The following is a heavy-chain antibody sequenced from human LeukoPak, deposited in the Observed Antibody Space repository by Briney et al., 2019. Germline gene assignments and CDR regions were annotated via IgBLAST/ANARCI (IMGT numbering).Heavy chain of an antibody. CDR3: ARSDFWSGYRPFDY. V-gene: IGHV1-3*03. Sequence: ASVKVSCKASGYTFTNYAMHWVRQAPGQSLEWMGWINAVNGNTKYSQEFQGRVTITRDTSASTAYMELSSLRSEDMAVYFCARSDFWSGYRPFDYWGQGTLVTVSS. D-gene: IGHD3-3*01. J-gene: IGHJ4*02. CDR1: GYTFTNYA. CDR2: INAVNGNT.